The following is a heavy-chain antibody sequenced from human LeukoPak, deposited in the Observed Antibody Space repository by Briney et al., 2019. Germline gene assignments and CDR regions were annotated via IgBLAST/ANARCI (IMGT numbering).Heavy chain of an antibody. CDR3: AKGGRYGDYESYFDY. CDR1: GFTVSSNY. CDR2: IYSGGST. J-gene: IGHJ4*02. D-gene: IGHD4-17*01. V-gene: IGHV3-53*01. Sequence: GGSLRLSCAASGFTVSSNYMSWVRQAPGKGLEWVSVIYSGGSTYYADSVKGRFTISRDNSKNTLFLQMNSLRAEDTAVYYYAKGGRYGDYESYFDYWGQGTLVTVSS.